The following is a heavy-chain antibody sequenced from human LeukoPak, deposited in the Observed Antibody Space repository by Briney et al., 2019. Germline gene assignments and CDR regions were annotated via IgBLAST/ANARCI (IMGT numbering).Heavy chain of an antibody. J-gene: IGHJ4*02. CDR3: ARESCSGGSCYFDY. Sequence: GGSLRLSCAASGFTFSSYEMKWVRQAPGKGREWGAYISSSGRNIDYADYVKGGFTIYRDKGKNSLYLQINSLRAEDTAVYYCARESCSGGSCYFDYWGQGTLVTVSS. V-gene: IGHV3-48*03. D-gene: IGHD2-15*01. CDR1: GFTFSSYE. CDR2: ISSSGRNI.